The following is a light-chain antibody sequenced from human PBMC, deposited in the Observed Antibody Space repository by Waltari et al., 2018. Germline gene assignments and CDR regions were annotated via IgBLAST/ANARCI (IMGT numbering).Light chain of an antibody. Sequence: QPVLTQPPSMSGAPGQKVTIPCTAGSPNFGAGHDVQWYQQFPGPAPNLLIFGNPNRPAGVPGRFSGSRSGTSASLAIAGLQSEDEAVYYCQSFDSSLSASVFGIGTKLTVL. V-gene: IGLV1-40*01. CDR1: SPNFGAGHD. CDR3: QSFDSSLSASV. J-gene: IGLJ3*02. CDR2: GNP.